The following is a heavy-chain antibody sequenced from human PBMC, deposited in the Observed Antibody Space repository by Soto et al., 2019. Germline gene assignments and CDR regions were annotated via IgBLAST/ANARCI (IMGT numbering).Heavy chain of an antibody. CDR3: ARARYSSRWGTFDS. CDR1: GGSFSTNE. Sequence: QVHLEQSGAEVKKPGTSVKVSCKAFGGSFSTNEIDWVRQAPGQGLEWMGRIFPNVGTADYAQKFQGRLKIIADESTSTVFMELSRLSSADTAVYFCARARYSSRWGTFDSWGQGTQVAVSS. V-gene: IGHV1-69*01. D-gene: IGHD3-22*01. J-gene: IGHJ4*02. CDR2: IFPNVGTA.